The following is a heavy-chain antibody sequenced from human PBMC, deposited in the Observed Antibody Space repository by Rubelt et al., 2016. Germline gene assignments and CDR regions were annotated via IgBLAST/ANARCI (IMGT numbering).Heavy chain of an antibody. CDR1: GYSISSGYY. D-gene: IGHD6-13*01. J-gene: IGHJ4*02. Sequence: QVQLQESGPGLVKPSETLSLTCTVSGYSISSGYYWGWIRQPPGKGLEWIGSIYHSGSTYYNPVLKSRVTRSVDTSKNQFSLKLSSVTAADTAVYYCARDVAAAGTNFDYWGQGTLVTVSS. V-gene: IGHV4-38-2*02. CDR3: ARDVAAAGTNFDY. CDR2: IYHSGST.